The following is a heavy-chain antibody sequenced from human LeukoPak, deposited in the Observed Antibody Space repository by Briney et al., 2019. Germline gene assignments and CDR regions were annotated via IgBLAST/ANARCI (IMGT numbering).Heavy chain of an antibody. D-gene: IGHD5-24*01. CDR3: ARTVGGKMATSRYYYYGMDV. J-gene: IGHJ6*02. Sequence: ASVKVSCKASGGTFSRYAISWVRQAPGQRREWMGRIIPILGIANYAQKFQGRVTITADKSTSTAYMELSSLRSEDTAVYYCARTVGGKMATSRYYYYGMDVWGQGTTVTVSS. CDR2: IIPILGIA. CDR1: GGTFSRYA. V-gene: IGHV1-69*04.